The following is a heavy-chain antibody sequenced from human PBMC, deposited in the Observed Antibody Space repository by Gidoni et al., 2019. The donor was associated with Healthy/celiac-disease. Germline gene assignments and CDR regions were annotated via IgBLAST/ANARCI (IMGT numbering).Heavy chain of an antibody. CDR3: ARDGRITIFGVATTDYYYYGMDF. D-gene: IGHD3-3*01. J-gene: IGHJ6*02. CDR1: GFTFSSYS. V-gene: IGHV3-21*01. Sequence: EVQLVESGGGLVKPGGSLRLSCAASGFTFSSYSMNWVRQAPGKGLEWVSSISSSSSYIYYADSVKGRFTISRDNAKNSLYLQMNSLRAEDTAVYYCARDGRITIFGVATTDYYYYGMDFWGQGTTVTVSS. CDR2: ISSSSSYI.